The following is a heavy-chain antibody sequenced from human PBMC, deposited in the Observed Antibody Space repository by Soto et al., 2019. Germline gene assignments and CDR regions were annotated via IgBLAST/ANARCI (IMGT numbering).Heavy chain of an antibody. V-gene: IGHV3-20*04. D-gene: IGHD6-19*01. J-gene: IGHJ3*02. Sequence: VQLVESGGGVVRPGGSLRLSCAASGFMFDDFGMSWVRQAPGKGLEWVSGITWNSGSTGYADSVKGRFIISRDNAKNSLYLQMDSLRAEDTAFYYCARDGGVAVAVDAFDIWGQGTMVTVSS. CDR2: ITWNSGST. CDR3: ARDGGVAVAVDAFDI. CDR1: GFMFDDFG.